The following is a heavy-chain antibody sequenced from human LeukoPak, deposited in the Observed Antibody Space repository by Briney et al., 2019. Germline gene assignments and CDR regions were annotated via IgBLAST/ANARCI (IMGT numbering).Heavy chain of an antibody. CDR2: ISGSGGST. Sequence: GGSLRLSCAASGFTFSSYAVSWVRQAPGKGLEWVSAISGSGGSTYYADSVKGRFTISRDNSKNTLYLQMNSLRAEDTAVYYCAKDRGYYYGSGSYYTPTGDYWGLGTPVTVSS. V-gene: IGHV3-23*01. D-gene: IGHD3-10*01. J-gene: IGHJ4*02. CDR3: AKDRGYYYGSGSYYTPTGDY. CDR1: GFTFSSYA.